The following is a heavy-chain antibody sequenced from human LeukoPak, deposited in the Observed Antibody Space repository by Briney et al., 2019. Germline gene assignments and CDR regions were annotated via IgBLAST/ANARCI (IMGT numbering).Heavy chain of an antibody. V-gene: IGHV3-21*01. CDR3: ATETIGHHYDY. CDR2: IGPTGTDR. Sequence: AGGSLRLSCAASGFTFSSCGFNWVRQAPGKGLEWVSSIGPTGTDRYYADSVRGRFTISRDNAKNSMYLQMDSLRDEDTAVYYCATETIGHHYDYWAQGTLLTVSS. CDR1: GFTFSSCG. J-gene: IGHJ4*02. D-gene: IGHD1-14*01.